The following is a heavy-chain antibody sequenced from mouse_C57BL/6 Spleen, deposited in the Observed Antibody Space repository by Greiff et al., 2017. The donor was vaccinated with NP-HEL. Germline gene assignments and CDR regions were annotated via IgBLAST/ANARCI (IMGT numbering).Heavy chain of an antibody. J-gene: IGHJ3*01. CDR2: INPGSGGT. V-gene: IGHV1-54*01. CDR3: ARCTTVVGGFAY. Sequence: QVQLQQSGAELVRPGTSVKVSCKASGYAFTNYLIEWVKQRPGQGLEWIGVINPGSGGTNYNEKFKGKATLTADKSSSTAYMQLSSLTSEDSAVYFCARCTTVVGGFAYWGQGTLVTVSA. CDR1: GYAFTNYL. D-gene: IGHD1-1*01.